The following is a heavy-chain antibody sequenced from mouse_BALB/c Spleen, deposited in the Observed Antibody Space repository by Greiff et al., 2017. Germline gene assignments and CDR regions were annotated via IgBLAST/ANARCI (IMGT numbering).Heavy chain of an antibody. Sequence: EVQLQQSGPELVKPGASVKISCKASGYSFTGYYMHWVKQSHVKSLEWIGRINPYNGATSYNQNFKDKASLTVDKSSSTAYMELHSLTSEDSAVYYCARDHGNHGAMDYWGQGTSVTVSS. J-gene: IGHJ4*01. CDR3: ARDHGNHGAMDY. V-gene: IGHV1-31*01. CDR1: GYSFTGYY. D-gene: IGHD2-1*01. CDR2: INPYNGAT.